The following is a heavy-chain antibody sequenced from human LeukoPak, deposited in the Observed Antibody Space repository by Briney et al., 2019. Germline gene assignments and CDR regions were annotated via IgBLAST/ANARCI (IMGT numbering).Heavy chain of an antibody. J-gene: IGHJ4*02. CDR2: ISIDGSTT. CDR1: GFTFSSYW. CDR3: ARGVDYYDSSGTIDY. Sequence: GGSLRLSCVGSGFTFSSYWMHWVRQGPGKGLEWVSRISIDGSTTTYADSVKGRITISRDDSKNTLYLQMNSLRAEDTAVYYCARGVDYYDSSGTIDYWGQGTLVTVSS. V-gene: IGHV3-74*01. D-gene: IGHD3-22*01.